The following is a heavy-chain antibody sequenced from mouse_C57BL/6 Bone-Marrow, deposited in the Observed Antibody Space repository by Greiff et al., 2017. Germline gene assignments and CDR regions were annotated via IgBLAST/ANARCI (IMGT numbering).Heavy chain of an antibody. V-gene: IGHV1-76*01. Sequence: VQLQQSGAELVRPGASVKLSCKASGYTFTDYYINWVKQRPGQGLEWIARIYPGSGNTYYNEKFKGKATLTAEKSSSTAYMQLSSLTSEDSAVYFCARSYYYGSRRVYVDYWGQGTTLTVSS. J-gene: IGHJ2*01. CDR1: GYTFTDYY. CDR3: ARSYYYGSRRVYVDY. D-gene: IGHD1-1*01. CDR2: IYPGSGNT.